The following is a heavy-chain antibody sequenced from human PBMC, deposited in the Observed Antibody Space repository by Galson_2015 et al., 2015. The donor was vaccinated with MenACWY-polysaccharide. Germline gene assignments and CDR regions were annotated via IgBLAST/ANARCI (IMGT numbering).Heavy chain of an antibody. CDR2: AFYRSKWSK. D-gene: IGHD3-22*01. CDR3: VRDNGYYYGY. V-gene: IGHV6-1*01. CDR1: GDSVSSNSAA. J-gene: IGHJ4*02. Sequence: CAISGDSVSSNSAAWNWIRQSPSRGLEWLARAFYRSKWSKDYAESVKGRITVTPDTSKNQFSLQLNSVTPEDTAVYYCVRDNGYYYGYWGQETLVTVSS.